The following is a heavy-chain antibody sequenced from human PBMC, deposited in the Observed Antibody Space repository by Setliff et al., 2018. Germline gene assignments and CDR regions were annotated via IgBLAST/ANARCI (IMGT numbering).Heavy chain of an antibody. V-gene: IGHV3-48*01. CDR2: ISSSSTSI. CDR1: GFTFSSEY. CDR3: VRELRVIVGVGIQGVFDI. J-gene: IGHJ3*02. D-gene: IGHD3-22*01. Sequence: GSLSLSCAASGFTFSSEYMNWVRQAPGKGLEWVSYISSSSTSIYSDSVKDRFTISRDNAKKSLYLQMDSLRAEDTAVYYCVRELRVIVGVGIQGVFDIWGQGTMVTVSS.